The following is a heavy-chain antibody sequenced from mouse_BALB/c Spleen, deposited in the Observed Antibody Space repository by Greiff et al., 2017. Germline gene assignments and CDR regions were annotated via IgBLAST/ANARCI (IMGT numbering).Heavy chain of an antibody. CDR3: ARDGSSPDWYFDV. Sequence: VQLQESGPGLVAPSQSLSITCTVSGFSLTGYGVNWVRQPPGKGLEWLGMIWGDGSTDYNSALKSRLSISKDNSKSQVFLKMNSLQTDDTARYYCARDGSSPDWYFDVWGAGTTVTVSS. CDR2: IWGDGST. CDR1: GFSLTGYG. D-gene: IGHD1-1*01. V-gene: IGHV2-6-7*01. J-gene: IGHJ1*01.